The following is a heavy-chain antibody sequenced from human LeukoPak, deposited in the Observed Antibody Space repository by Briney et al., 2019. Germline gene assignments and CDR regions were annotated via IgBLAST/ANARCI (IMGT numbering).Heavy chain of an antibody. V-gene: IGHV7-4-1*02. CDR2: INTNTGNA. D-gene: IGHD3-22*01. J-gene: IGHJ4*02. Sequence: ASVKVSCKASGYTFTNFAMNWVRQAPGQGLEWMGCINTNTGNATYAQGFTGRFVFSLDTSVSTAYLQISSLKAEDTAVYYCAREGDNYDSSYLDYWGQGTLVTVSS. CDR1: GYTFTNFA. CDR3: AREGDNYDSSYLDY.